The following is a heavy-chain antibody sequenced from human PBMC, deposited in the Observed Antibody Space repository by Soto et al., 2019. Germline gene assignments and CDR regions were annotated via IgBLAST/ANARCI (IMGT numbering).Heavy chain of an antibody. Sequence: GGSLRLSCAASGFTFSNAWMNWVRQAPGKGLEWVGRIKSKTDGGTTDYAAPVKGRFTISRDDSKNTLYLQMNSLKTEDTAVYYCTSRITMIVVASSSVFDYWGQGTLVTVSS. CDR1: GFTFSNAW. D-gene: IGHD3-22*01. J-gene: IGHJ4*02. CDR3: TSRITMIVVASSSVFDY. CDR2: IKSKTDGGTT. V-gene: IGHV3-15*07.